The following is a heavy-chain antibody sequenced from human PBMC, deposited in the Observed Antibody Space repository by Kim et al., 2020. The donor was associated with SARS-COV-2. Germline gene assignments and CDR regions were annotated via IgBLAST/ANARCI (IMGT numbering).Heavy chain of an antibody. D-gene: IGHD5-18*01. V-gene: IGHV4-34*01. Sequence: LKSRVTIAGDTSKKQFSLKLSSVTAADTAVYYCARGIQLWLREYYYGMDVWGQGTTVTVSS. CDR3: ARGIQLWLREYYYGMDV. J-gene: IGHJ6*02.